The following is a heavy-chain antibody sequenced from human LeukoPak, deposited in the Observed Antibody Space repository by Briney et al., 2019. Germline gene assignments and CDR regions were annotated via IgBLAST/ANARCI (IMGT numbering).Heavy chain of an antibody. D-gene: IGHD3-22*01. CDR1: GASISGYY. V-gene: IGHV4-59*01. Sequence: SETLSLTCTVSGASISGYYWSWIRQPPGKGLEWIGYIYYSGSTKYNPSLESRVTMSVDTSKNQFSLKLHSVTAADTAVYYCARGPRLGHGSDYYDRRIDSWGQGTLVTVSS. CDR3: ARGPRLGHGSDYYDRRIDS. CDR2: IYYSGST. J-gene: IGHJ4*02.